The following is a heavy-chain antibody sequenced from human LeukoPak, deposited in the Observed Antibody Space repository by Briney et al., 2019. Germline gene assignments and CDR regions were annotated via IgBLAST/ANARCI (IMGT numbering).Heavy chain of an antibody. CDR1: GFTFSNFA. J-gene: IGHJ4*02. D-gene: IGHD4-11*01. CDR3: ARGAMTTGLF. Sequence: AGGSLRLSCAASGFTFSNFAVNWVRQAPGKGLEWVSVIGGGDGSIYYADSVKGRFTISRDNAKNSLYLQMNSLRAEDTAVYYCARGAMTTGLFWGQGTLVTVSS. V-gene: IGHV3-23*01. CDR2: IGGGDGSI.